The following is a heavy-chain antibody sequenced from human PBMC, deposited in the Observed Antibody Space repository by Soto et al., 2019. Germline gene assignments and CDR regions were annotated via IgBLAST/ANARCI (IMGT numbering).Heavy chain of an antibody. CDR1: GFTFSSYS. Sequence: GGSLRLSCAASGFTFSSYSMNWVRQAPGKGLEWVSSISSSSSYIYYADSVKGRFTISRDNAKNSLYLQMNSLRAEDTAVYYCARGGLSMITFGGVIVLPGDAFDIWGQGTMVTVSS. CDR2: ISSSSSYI. V-gene: IGHV3-21*01. D-gene: IGHD3-16*02. J-gene: IGHJ3*02. CDR3: ARGGLSMITFGGVIVLPGDAFDI.